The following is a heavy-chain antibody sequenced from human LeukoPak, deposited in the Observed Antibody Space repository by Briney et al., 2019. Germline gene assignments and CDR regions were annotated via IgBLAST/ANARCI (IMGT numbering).Heavy chain of an antibody. J-gene: IGHJ3*02. CDR1: GYTFTGYY. V-gene: IGHV1-2*06. Sequence: ASVKVSCKASGYTFTGYYMHWVRQAPGQGLEWMGRINPNSGGTNYAQKFQGRVTMTRDTSISTAYMELRSLRSDDTAVYYCARGHIVVVPAAIWGDDAFDIWGQGTMVTVSS. D-gene: IGHD2-2*01. CDR2: INPNSGGT. CDR3: ARGHIVVVPAAIWGDDAFDI.